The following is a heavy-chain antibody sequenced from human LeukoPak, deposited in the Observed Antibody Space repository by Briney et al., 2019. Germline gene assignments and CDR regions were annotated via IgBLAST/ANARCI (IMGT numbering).Heavy chain of an antibody. CDR2: ISSSGSTI. V-gene: IGHV3-48*03. D-gene: IGHD5-18*01. Sequence: GGSLRLSCAASGFTFSSYEMNWVRQAPGKGLEWVSYISSSGSTICYADSVKGRFTISRDNAKNSLYLQMNSLRAEDTAVYYCARASYGYLDYWGQGTLVTVSS. CDR3: ARASYGYLDY. CDR1: GFTFSSYE. J-gene: IGHJ4*02.